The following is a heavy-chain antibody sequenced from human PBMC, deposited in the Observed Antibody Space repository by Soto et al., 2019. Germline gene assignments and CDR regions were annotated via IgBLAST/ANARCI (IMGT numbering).Heavy chain of an antibody. J-gene: IGHJ4*02. Sequence: PGGSLRLSCAASGCTFNNYAMNWVSQAPGKGLEWVATISGTGGSTYYADSVKGRFTISRDNSKNTLYLQMNSLRVEDTAVYYCAKDRLGGNFDYWGQGTQVTVSS. V-gene: IGHV3-23*01. CDR2: ISGTGGST. CDR3: AKDRLGGNFDY. CDR1: GCTFNNYA.